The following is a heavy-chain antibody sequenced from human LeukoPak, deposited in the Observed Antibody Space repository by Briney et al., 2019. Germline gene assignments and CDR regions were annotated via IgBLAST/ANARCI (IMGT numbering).Heavy chain of an antibody. J-gene: IGHJ4*02. Sequence: PGGSLRLSCTASKFTFSNYGMHWVRQAPGKGLEWVTFIWFDGSDKYYADSVKGRFTISRDNSKNTLYLQMNSLRAEDTAVYYCACDYGGNSGVDYWGQGTLVTVSS. CDR3: ACDYGGNSGVDY. CDR2: IWFDGSDK. CDR1: KFTFSNYG. D-gene: IGHD4-23*01. V-gene: IGHV3-33*08.